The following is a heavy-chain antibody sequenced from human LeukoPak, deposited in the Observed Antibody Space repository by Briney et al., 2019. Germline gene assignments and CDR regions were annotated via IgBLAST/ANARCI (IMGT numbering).Heavy chain of an antibody. Sequence: GGSLRLSCAASGFTFSNAWMRWVRQAPGKGLEWVGRIKSKTDGGTTDYVAPVKGRFTISRDDSKNTLYLQMNSLKTEDTAVYYCTTSYMVRGVSTFFDYWGQGTLVTVSS. CDR3: TTSYMVRGVSTFFDY. V-gene: IGHV3-15*01. J-gene: IGHJ4*02. CDR2: IKSKTDGGTT. CDR1: GFTFSNAW. D-gene: IGHD3-10*01.